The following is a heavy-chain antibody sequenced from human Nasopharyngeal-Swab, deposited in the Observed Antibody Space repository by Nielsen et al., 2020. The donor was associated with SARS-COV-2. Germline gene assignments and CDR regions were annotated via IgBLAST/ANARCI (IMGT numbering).Heavy chain of an antibody. CDR3: AKASGAYCTGSSCLPDY. CDR1: GFTFSNYN. V-gene: IGHV3-48*01. Sequence: GESLKISCAASGFTFSNYNMNWVRQAPGKGLEWVSYITSTSSTIYYADSVKGRFTISRDNAKDTLYLQVNSLRVDDTAVYYCAKASGAYCTGSSCLPDYWGQGILVAVSS. CDR2: ITSTSSTI. J-gene: IGHJ4*02. D-gene: IGHD2-15*01.